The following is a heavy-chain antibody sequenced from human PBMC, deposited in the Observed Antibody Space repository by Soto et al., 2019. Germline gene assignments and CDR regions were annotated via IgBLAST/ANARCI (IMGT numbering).Heavy chain of an antibody. V-gene: IGHV3-43*02. CDR3: AKDIVSGWSPYYYYYGMDV. CDR2: ISWDSGSI. CDR1: GFTFDDYA. J-gene: IGHJ6*02. Sequence: PGGSLRLSCAASGFTFDDYAMHWVRQAPGKGLEWVSGISWDSGSIDYADSVKGRFTISRDNSKNSLYLQMNSLRTEDTALYYCAKDIVSGWSPYYYYYGMDVWGQGTTVTVSS. D-gene: IGHD6-19*01.